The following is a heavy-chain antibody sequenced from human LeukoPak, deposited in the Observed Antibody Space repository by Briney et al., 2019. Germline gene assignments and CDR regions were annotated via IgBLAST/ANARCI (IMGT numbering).Heavy chain of an antibody. D-gene: IGHD3-3*01. Sequence: GGSLRLSCAASGFTVSSSYMSWVRQAPGKGLEWVSIIYSGGTIYYADSVKGRFTISRDNAKNSLFLQMSSLRAEDSAVYYCARRLKGFWSGYSAAGIDYWGQGTLVTVSS. J-gene: IGHJ4*02. V-gene: IGHV3-53*01. CDR1: GFTVSSSY. CDR3: ARRLKGFWSGYSAAGIDY. CDR2: IYSGGTI.